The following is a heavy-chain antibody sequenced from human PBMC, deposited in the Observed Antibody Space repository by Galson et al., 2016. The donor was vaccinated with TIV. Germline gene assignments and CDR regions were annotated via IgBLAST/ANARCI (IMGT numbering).Heavy chain of an antibody. V-gene: IGHV1-18*01. D-gene: IGHD2-8*01. J-gene: IGHJ4*02. CDR3: ARDPTYYYTNGWDH. CDR2: ISTYNGYT. Sequence: SVKVSCKASGYSFTNYGIAWVRQAPGQGLEWMGWISTYNGYTDYAQKLQGRVTMTTETSTSTAYMELRSLRSDDTAMYYCARDPTYYYTNGWDHWGQGTLVIVSS. CDR1: GYSFTNYG.